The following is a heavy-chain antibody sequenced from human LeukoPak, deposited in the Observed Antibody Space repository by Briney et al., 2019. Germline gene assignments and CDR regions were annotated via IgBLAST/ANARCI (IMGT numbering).Heavy chain of an antibody. CDR3: ARDRHDSSALKWQDY. J-gene: IGHJ4*02. V-gene: IGHV3-23*01. Sequence: PGGSLRLSCAASGFTFSRYWMSWVRQAPGKGLEWLSAISAGGGNTYYADSVKGRFTISRDTSQNTLYLQLSSLRADDTAVYYCARDRHDSSALKWQDYWGQGTLVTVSS. CDR1: GFTFSRYW. CDR2: ISAGGGNT. D-gene: IGHD3-22*01.